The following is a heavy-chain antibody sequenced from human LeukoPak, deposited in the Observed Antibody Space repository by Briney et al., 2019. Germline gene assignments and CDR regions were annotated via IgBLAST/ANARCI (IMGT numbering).Heavy chain of an antibody. D-gene: IGHD4-11*01. CDR3: AFNSNFKY. Sequence: GGSLRLSCTASGLSFSGQWMNWVRQSPGQGLEWVANIKYDGSEKYYVDSVKGRFTISRENAKSTLSLQMDSVRPEDTAVYYCAFNSNFKYWGQGTLVIVSS. CDR1: GLSFSGQW. V-gene: IGHV3-7*01. J-gene: IGHJ4*02. CDR2: IKYDGSEK.